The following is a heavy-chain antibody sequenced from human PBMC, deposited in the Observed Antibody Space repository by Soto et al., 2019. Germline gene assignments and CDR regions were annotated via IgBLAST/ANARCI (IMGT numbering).Heavy chain of an antibody. D-gene: IGHD1-26*01. CDR2: ISYDGSNK. V-gene: IGHV3-30*18. CDR3: AKEGGERATFYYYYGMDV. Sequence: QPGGSLRLSCAASGFTFSSYGMHWVRQAPGKGLEWVAVISYDGSNKYYADSVKGRFTISRDNSKNTLYLQMNSLRAEDTAVYYCAKEGGERATFYYYYGMDVWGQGTTVTVSS. J-gene: IGHJ6*02. CDR1: GFTFSSYG.